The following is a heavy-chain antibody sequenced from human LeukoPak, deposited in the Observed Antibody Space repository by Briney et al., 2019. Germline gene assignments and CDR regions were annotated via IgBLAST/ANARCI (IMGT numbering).Heavy chain of an antibody. CDR2: ISDNGGRT. CDR1: GFTFSSYG. V-gene: IGHV3-64*01. CDR3: ARDRRTYYYGMDV. Sequence: PGGSLRLSCAASGFTFSSYGMHWVRQAPGKGLEYVSAISDNGGRTYYANSVKGRFTISRDNSKNTLYLQMGSLRAEDTAVYYCARDRRTYYYGMDVWGQGTTVTVSS. J-gene: IGHJ6*02. D-gene: IGHD3-10*01.